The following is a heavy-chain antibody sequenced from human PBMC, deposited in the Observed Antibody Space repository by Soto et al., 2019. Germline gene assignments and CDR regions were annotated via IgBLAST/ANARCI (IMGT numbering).Heavy chain of an antibody. Sequence: GGSLRLSCAASGFTFSSYGMHWVRQAPGKGLEWVAVISYDGSNKYYADSVKGRFTISRDNSKNTLYLQMNSLRAEDTAVYYCAKDLHKYSSSFDPWGQGTLVTVS. V-gene: IGHV3-30*18. CDR1: GFTFSSYG. CDR2: ISYDGSNK. CDR3: AKDLHKYSSSFDP. J-gene: IGHJ5*02. D-gene: IGHD6-6*01.